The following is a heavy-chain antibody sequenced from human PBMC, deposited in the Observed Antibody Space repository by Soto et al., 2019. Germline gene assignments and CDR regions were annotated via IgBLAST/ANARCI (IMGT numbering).Heavy chain of an antibody. D-gene: IGHD2-15*01. CDR1: GASISSSSYY. J-gene: IGHJ4*02. V-gene: IGHV4-39*01. CDR3: TRHAIGVVVPAAIRN. Sequence: SETLSLTCAVSGASISSSSYYGGWIRQPPGKGLEWIGTIYYTGTSNYNPSLKSRVTISVDTSKNQFSLNLSSVTAADTVVYYCTRHAIGVVVPAAIRNWGQGSLVTVSS. CDR2: IYYTGTS.